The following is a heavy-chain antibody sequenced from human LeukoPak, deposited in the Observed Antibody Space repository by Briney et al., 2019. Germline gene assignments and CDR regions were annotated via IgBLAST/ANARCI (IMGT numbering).Heavy chain of an antibody. CDR3: ARSVEGYCSGGSCYSYYYYMDV. CDR1: GGSISSYY. J-gene: IGHJ6*03. Sequence: SETLSLTCTVSGGSISSYYWSWIRQPPGKGLEWIGYIYYSGSTNYNPSLKGRVTISVDTSKNQFSLKLSSVTAADTAVYYCARSVEGYCSGGSCYSYYYYMDVWGKGTTVTVSS. V-gene: IGHV4-59*01. D-gene: IGHD2-15*01. CDR2: IYYSGST.